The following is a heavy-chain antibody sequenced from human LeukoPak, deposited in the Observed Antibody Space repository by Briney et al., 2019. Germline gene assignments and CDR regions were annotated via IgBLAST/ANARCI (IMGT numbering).Heavy chain of an antibody. CDR1: GGSFSGYY. D-gene: IGHD6-13*01. J-gene: IGHJ5*02. Sequence: SETLSLTCAVYGGSFSGYYWSWIRQPPGKGLEWIGEINHSGSTNYNPSLKSRVTISVDTSKNQFSPKLSSVTAADTAVYYCARARPYSSSWYSGFDPWGQGTLVTVSS. V-gene: IGHV4-34*01. CDR2: INHSGST. CDR3: ARARPYSSSWYSGFDP.